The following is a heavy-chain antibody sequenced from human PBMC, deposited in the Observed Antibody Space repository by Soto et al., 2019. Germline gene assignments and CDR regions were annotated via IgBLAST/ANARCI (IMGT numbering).Heavy chain of an antibody. CDR1: GGSIISYY. CDR3: ARDRGELGGPFVAFDI. V-gene: IGHV4-59*01. J-gene: IGHJ3*02. D-gene: IGHD1-26*01. Sequence: SETLSLTCTFSGGSIISYYWIWIRQPPGKGLEWIGYIYYSGSTNYNPSLKSRVTISVDTSKNQFSLKLSSVTAADTAVYYCARDRGELGGPFVAFDIWGQGTMVTVSS. CDR2: IYYSGST.